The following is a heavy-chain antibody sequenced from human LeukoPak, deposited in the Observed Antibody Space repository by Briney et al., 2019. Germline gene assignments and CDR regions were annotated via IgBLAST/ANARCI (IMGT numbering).Heavy chain of an antibody. J-gene: IGHJ5*02. V-gene: IGHV1-2*02. Sequence: GASVKVSCKSFGYTFTDNYIQWVRQAPGQGLEWMGWIHPNRGDANYGQKFQGRVTMTRETSISTAYLELSRLTSDDTAVYYCARETSESFETWGQGTLVTVSS. D-gene: IGHD1-26*01. CDR1: GYTFTDNY. CDR3: ARETSESFET. CDR2: IHPNRGDA.